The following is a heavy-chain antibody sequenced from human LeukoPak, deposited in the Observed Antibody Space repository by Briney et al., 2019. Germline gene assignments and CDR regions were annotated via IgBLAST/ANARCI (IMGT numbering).Heavy chain of an antibody. V-gene: IGHV4-31*03. CDR2: IYYSGIT. J-gene: IGHJ4*02. CDR3: ASNLVVAALNYFDY. Sequence: PSETLSLTCTVSGDSISSGGYYWTWIRQHPGKGLEWIGYIYYSGITYYNPSLKSRVTISVDTSKNQFSLKLSSVTAADTAVYYCASNLVVAALNYFDYWGQGTLVTVSS. CDR1: GDSISSGGYY. D-gene: IGHD2-15*01.